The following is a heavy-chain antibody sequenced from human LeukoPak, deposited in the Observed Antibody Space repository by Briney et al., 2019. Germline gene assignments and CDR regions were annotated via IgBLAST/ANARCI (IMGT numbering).Heavy chain of an antibody. J-gene: IGHJ4*02. CDR3: AKDVSSGSYWYFDY. CDR2: ITGSGGST. CDR1: RFHFSSYA. V-gene: IGHV3-23*01. D-gene: IGHD1-26*01. Sequence: HPGGSLRHCCAASRFHFSSYAMSRVHQAPGRGLEWVSTITGSGGSTYYADSVEGRFTISRDNTKNTQYLQMNSLRAEDTAVYYCAKDVSSGSYWYFDYWGQGTLVTVSS.